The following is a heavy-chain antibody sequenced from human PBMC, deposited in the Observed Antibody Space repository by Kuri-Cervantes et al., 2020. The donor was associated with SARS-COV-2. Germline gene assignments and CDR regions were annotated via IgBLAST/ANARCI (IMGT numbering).Heavy chain of an antibody. D-gene: IGHD2-15*01. V-gene: IGHV1-18*04. J-gene: IGHJ5*02. Sequence: ASVKVSCKSSGYSFTNYGINWVRQAPGQGLEWMGWISAYNGNTIYAQKLQGRVTMTTDTSTSTAYMDLRSLRSDDTAVYYCARDLGWPVVGWFDPWGQGTLVTVSS. CDR1: GYSFTNYG. CDR2: ISAYNGNT. CDR3: ARDLGWPVVGWFDP.